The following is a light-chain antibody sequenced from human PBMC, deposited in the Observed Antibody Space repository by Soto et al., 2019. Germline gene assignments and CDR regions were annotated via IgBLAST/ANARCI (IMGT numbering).Light chain of an antibody. V-gene: IGLV1-51*01. J-gene: IGLJ1*01. CDR3: GAWDLSLSVYV. CDR1: SSNIGNNF. Sequence: QSVLTQPPSVSAAPGQKVTISCSGSSSNIGNNFVSWYQQLPGAAPKLLIYDNNNRPSGIPDRFSGSKSGTSATLGISGLQTGDEADYFCGAWDLSLSVYVFGTGTKLTVL. CDR2: DNN.